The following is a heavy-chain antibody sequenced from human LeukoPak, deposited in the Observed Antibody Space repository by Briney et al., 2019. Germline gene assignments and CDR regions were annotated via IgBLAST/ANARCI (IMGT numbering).Heavy chain of an antibody. CDR2: ISGSGGST. D-gene: IGHD3-22*01. V-gene: IGHV3-23*01. CDR1: GFTFSSYD. J-gene: IGHJ4*02. Sequence: GGSLRLSCAASGFTFSSYDMSWVRQAPGKGLEWVSAISGSGGSTYYADSVKGRFTISRDNSKNTLYLQMNSLRAEDTAVYYCAKWGTYYYDSSGYPEYYFDYWGQGTLVTVSS. CDR3: AKWGTYYYDSSGYPEYYFDY.